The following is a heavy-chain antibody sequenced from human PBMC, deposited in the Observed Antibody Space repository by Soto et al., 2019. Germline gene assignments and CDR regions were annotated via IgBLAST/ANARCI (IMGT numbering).Heavy chain of an antibody. CDR3: ARYRYSGDPFDY. CDR1: GFTFSSYS. D-gene: IGHD2-21*02. J-gene: IGHJ4*02. CDR2: ITGSGSTI. V-gene: IGHV3-48*01. Sequence: EVQLVESGGALVQPGGSLRLSCVASGFTFSSYSMNWVRQAPGKGLEWVSYITGSGSTIYYADSVKGRFTISRDNAKNSLYLQMSSLRADDTAVYYCARYRYSGDPFDYWGQGTLVTVSS.